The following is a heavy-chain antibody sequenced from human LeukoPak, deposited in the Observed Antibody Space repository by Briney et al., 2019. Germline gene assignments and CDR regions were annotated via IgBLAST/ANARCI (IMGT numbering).Heavy chain of an antibody. CDR1: GYTFTSYG. CDR2: ISAYNGNT. V-gene: IGHV1-18*01. CDR3: ARVTYSPYYYGSGSYLYYYGMDV. D-gene: IGHD3-10*01. J-gene: IGHJ6*02. Sequence: GASVKVSCKASGYTFTSYGISWVRQAPGQGLEWMGWISAYNGNTNYAQKLQGRVTMTTDTSTSTAYTELRSLRSDDTAVYYCARVTYSPYYYGSGSYLYYYGMDVWGQGTTVTVSS.